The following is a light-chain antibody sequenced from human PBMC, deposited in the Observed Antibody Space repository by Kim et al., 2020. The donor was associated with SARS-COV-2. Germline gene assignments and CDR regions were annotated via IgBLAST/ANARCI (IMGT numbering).Light chain of an antibody. CDR2: AAS. V-gene: IGKV1-6*01. Sequence: AIQMTQSPSSLSASVGDRVTITCRASQAIRKDVGWYQQKPGRAPKLLIFAASNLLSGVPSRFSGSGSGTDFTLTINSLQPEDFATYYCLQDYTFPLTFGGGTKVDIK. CDR3: LQDYTFPLT. J-gene: IGKJ4*01. CDR1: QAIRKD.